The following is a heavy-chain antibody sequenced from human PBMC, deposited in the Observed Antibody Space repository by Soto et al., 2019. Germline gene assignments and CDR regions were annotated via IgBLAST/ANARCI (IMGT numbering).Heavy chain of an antibody. Sequence: QVQLQESGPGLVKPSETLSLTCTVSGGSISTYDWSWIRQPPGKGLEWIGYIYYSGSTNYNPSLKRRVTISVDTSKNQFSLKLSSVTAADTAVYYCARSDSRYYYYMDVWGKGTTVIVSS. CDR3: ARSDSRYYYYMDV. D-gene: IGHD3-3*01. CDR1: GGSISTYD. V-gene: IGHV4-59*01. J-gene: IGHJ6*03. CDR2: IYYSGST.